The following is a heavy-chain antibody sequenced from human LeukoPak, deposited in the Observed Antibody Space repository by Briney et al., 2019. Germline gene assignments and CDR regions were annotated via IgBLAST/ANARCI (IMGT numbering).Heavy chain of an antibody. CDR3: TRRLNTAMVDFDY. V-gene: IGHV3-73*01. J-gene: IGHJ4*02. D-gene: IGHD5-18*01. CDR1: GFTFSGFA. CDR2: IRSKANSCAT. Sequence: GGSLRLSRAASGFTFSGFAMHWVRQASGKGLEWVSRIRSKANSCATAYAASVKGMFTISRDDSKNTAYLQMNSLKTEDTGVYYCTRRLNTAMVDFDYWGQGTLVTVSS.